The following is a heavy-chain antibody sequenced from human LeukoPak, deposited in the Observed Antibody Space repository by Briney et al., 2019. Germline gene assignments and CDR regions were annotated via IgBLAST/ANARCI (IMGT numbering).Heavy chain of an antibody. D-gene: IGHD2-8*01. CDR3: AKDPDCTSGICYTFFDY. J-gene: IGHJ4*02. CDR1: GFTFSRSG. V-gene: IGHV3-30*02. CDR2: IRYDAINE. Sequence: GGSLRLSCAASGFTFSRSGIHWVRQAPGKGLEWVAFIRYDAINEYYADSVKGRFTISRDDSKSTVFLQMNSLRAEDTAVYYCAKDPDCTSGICYTFFDYWGQGTLVTVSS.